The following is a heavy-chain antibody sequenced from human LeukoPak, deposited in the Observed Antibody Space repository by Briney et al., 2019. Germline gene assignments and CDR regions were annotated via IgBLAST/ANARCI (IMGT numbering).Heavy chain of an antibody. CDR2: IYYSGST. J-gene: IGHJ4*02. CDR1: GGSISSGDYY. CDR3: ARVYYYDNSGYGNDYFDY. Sequence: SETLSLTCTVSGGSISSGDYYWSWIRQPPGKGLEWIGYIYYSGSTYYNPSLKSRVTISVDTSKNQFSLKLSSVTAADTAVYYCARVYYYDNSGYGNDYFDYWGQGTLVTVSS. D-gene: IGHD3-22*01. V-gene: IGHV4-30-4*01.